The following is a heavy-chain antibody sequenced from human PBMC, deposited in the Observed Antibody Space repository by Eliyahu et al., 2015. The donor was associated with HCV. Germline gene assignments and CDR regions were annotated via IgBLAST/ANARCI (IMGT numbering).Heavy chain of an antibody. V-gene: IGHV4-39*07. CDR3: ARDSGEVAGTALDY. CDR2: IYYSGTT. J-gene: IGHJ4*02. D-gene: IGHD1-1*01. Sequence: QLQLQESGPGLVKPSETLSLTCSVSGDSIXNKDFYWAWIRQPPGXGLEWIGSIYYSGTTYYKSPLKRRVSTSMDMSRNQFSLKLSSVTAADTAVYYCARDSGEVAGTALDYWGQGILVTVSS. CDR1: GDSIXNKDFY.